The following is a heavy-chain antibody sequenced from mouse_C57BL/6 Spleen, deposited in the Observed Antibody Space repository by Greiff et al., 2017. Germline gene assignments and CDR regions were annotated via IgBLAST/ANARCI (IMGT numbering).Heavy chain of an antibody. CDR3: ARSYYDGYYPYYFDY. V-gene: IGHV1-82*01. Sequence: VQLQQSGPELVKPGASVKISCKASGYAFSSSWMNWVKQRPGKGLEWIGRLYPGDGDTNYNGKFKGKATLTADKSSSTAYMQLSSLTSDDASVYFCARSYYDGYYPYYFDYWGQGTTLTVSS. CDR2: LYPGDGDT. J-gene: IGHJ2*01. D-gene: IGHD2-3*01. CDR1: GYAFSSSW.